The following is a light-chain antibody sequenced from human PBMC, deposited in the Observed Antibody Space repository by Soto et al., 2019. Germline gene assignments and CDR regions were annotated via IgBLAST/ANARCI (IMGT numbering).Light chain of an antibody. CDR3: QQRSNWIT. CDR1: QSVSSY. CDR2: DAS. Sequence: EIVLTQSPGTLSVSPGERATLSCRASQSVSSYLAWYQQKPGQAPRLLIYDASNRATGIPARFSGSGSGTDFTLTISSLEPEDFAVYYCQQRSNWITFGQGTRLEIK. J-gene: IGKJ5*01. V-gene: IGKV3-11*01.